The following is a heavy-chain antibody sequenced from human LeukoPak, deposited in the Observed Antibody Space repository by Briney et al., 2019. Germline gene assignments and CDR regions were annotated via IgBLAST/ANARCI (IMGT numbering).Heavy chain of an antibody. D-gene: IGHD3-10*01. V-gene: IGHV3-30*18. CDR1: GFTFSSYG. J-gene: IGHJ4*02. CDR2: ISYDGSNK. Sequence: PGGSLRLSCAASGFTFSSYGMHWVRQAPGKGLEWVAVISYDGSNKYYADSVEGRFTISRDNSKNTLYLQMNSLRAEDTAVYYCAKGGYYHWGQGTLVTVSS. CDR3: AKGGYYH.